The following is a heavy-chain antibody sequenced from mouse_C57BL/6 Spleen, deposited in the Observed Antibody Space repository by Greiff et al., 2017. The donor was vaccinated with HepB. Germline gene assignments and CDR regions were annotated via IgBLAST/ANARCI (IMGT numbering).Heavy chain of an antibody. Sequence: VQLQESGAELARPGASVKMSCKASGYTFTSYTMHWVKQRPGQGLEWIGYINPSSGYTKYNQKFKDKAKLTADKSSSTAYMQLSSLTSEDSAVYYCARSGYYDSYYFDYWGQGTTLTVSS. D-gene: IGHD2-4*01. CDR2: INPSSGYT. CDR3: ARSGYYDSYYFDY. V-gene: IGHV1-4*01. J-gene: IGHJ2*01. CDR1: GYTFTSYT.